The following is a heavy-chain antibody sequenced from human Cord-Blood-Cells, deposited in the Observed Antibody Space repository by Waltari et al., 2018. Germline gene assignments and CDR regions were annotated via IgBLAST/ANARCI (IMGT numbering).Heavy chain of an antibody. V-gene: IGHV1-24*01. D-gene: IGHD3-3*01. J-gene: IGHJ3*02. CDR1: VSTLTELS. Sequence: QVQLVQSGAEVQKPGASVKDPCKVSVSTLTELSMHWLRQAPDTGLEWMGGFDPEDGETIYAQKFQGRVTMTEDTSTDTAYMELSSLRSEDTAVYYCATTSLGYDFWSGYYTGAFDIWGQGTMVTVSS. CDR3: ATTSLGYDFWSGYYTGAFDI. CDR2: FDPEDGET.